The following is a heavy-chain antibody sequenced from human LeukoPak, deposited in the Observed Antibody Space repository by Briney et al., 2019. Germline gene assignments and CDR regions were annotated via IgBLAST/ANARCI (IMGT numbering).Heavy chain of an antibody. CDR3: ASDTMVRGVIIPANY. D-gene: IGHD3-10*01. J-gene: IGHJ4*02. V-gene: IGHV4-61*08. Sequence: SETLSLTCTVSGGSISSGDYYWSWIRQPPGKGLEWIGYIYYSGSTNYNPSLKSRVTISVDTSKNQFSLKLSSVTAADTAVYYCASDTMVRGVIIPANYWGQGTLVTVSS. CDR1: GGSISSGDYY. CDR2: IYYSGST.